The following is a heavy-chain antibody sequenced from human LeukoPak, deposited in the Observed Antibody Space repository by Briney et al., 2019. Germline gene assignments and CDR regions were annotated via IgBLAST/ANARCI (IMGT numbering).Heavy chain of an antibody. V-gene: IGHV4-30-2*01. Sequence: SQTLSLTCAVSGGPISSGGYSWSWIRQPPGKGLEWIGYIYHSGSTYYNPSLKSRVTISVDRSKNQFSLKLSSVTAADTAVYYCARARDRTIDYWGQGTLVTVSS. CDR1: GGPISSGGYS. CDR3: ARARDRTIDY. CDR2: IYHSGST. J-gene: IGHJ4*02.